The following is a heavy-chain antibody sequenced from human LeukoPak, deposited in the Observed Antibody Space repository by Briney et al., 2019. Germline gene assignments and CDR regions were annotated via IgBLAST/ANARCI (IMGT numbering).Heavy chain of an antibody. J-gene: IGHJ4*02. Sequence: SETLSLTCTVSGGSISSSSYYWGWIHQPPGKGMEWIGSIYYSGSTYYNPSLKSRVTISVDTSKNQFSLKLSSVTAADTAVYYCARGLVVVGYFNYWGQGTLVTVSS. D-gene: IGHD3-22*01. V-gene: IGHV4-39*07. CDR2: IYYSGST. CDR1: GGSISSSSYY. CDR3: ARGLVVVGYFNY.